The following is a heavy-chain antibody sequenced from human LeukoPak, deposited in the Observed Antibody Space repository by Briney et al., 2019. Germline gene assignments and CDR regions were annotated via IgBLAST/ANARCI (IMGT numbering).Heavy chain of an antibody. CDR3: ARVMEILWFGAKYYFDY. CDR2: IYYSGST. D-gene: IGHD3-10*01. Sequence: PSETLSLTCAVYGGSFSGYYWSWIRQPPGKGLEWIGYIYYSGSTNYNPSLKSRVTISVDTSKNQFSLKLSSVTAADTAVYYCARVMEILWFGAKYYFDYWGQGTLVTVSS. J-gene: IGHJ4*02. CDR1: GGSFSGYY. V-gene: IGHV4-59*12.